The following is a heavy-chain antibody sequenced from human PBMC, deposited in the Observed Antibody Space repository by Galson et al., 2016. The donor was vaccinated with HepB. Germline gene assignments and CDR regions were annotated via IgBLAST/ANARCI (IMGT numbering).Heavy chain of an antibody. V-gene: IGHV3-7*01. Sequence: SLRLSCAASGFTFTDYWMVWVRQAPGKGLEYVANVNRDGSGTHYMDSVKGRFTISRDNARNSVALQINSLRPEDTGLYYCLSGYTSGIWGQGTMVTVSS. CDR3: LSGYTSGI. CDR2: VNRDGSGT. D-gene: IGHD6-19*01. CDR1: GFTFTDYW. J-gene: IGHJ3*02.